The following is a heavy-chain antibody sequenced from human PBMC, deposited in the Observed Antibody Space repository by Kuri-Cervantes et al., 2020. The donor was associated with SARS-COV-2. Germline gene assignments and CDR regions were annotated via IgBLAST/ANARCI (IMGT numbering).Heavy chain of an antibody. CDR2: MSGSGGST. CDR3: AKDLGRPNWFDP. Sequence: GESLKISCAASGFTFSSYAMSWVRQAPGKGLEWVSAMSGSGGSTYYADSVKGRFTISRDNSKNTLYLQMNSLRAEDTAVYYCAKDLGRPNWFDPWGQGTLVTVSS. V-gene: IGHV3-23*01. CDR1: GFTFSSYA. J-gene: IGHJ5*02.